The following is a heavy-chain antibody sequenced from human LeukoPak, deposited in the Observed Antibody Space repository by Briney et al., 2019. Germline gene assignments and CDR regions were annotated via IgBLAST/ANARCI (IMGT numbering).Heavy chain of an antibody. J-gene: IGHJ4*02. D-gene: IGHD5-18*01. CDR2: IIPIFGTA. V-gene: IGHV1-69*05. CDR3: ARDPDTAMDGGDY. CDR1: GGTFSSYA. Sequence: SVKVSCKASGGTFSSYAISWVRQAPGQGLEWMGGIIPIFGTASYAQKFQGRVTITTDESTSTAYMELSSLRSEDTAVYYCARDPDTAMDGGDYWGQGTLVTVSS.